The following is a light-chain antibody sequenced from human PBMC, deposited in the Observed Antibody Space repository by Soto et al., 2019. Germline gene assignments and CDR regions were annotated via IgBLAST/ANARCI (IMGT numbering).Light chain of an antibody. J-gene: IGKJ2*02. V-gene: IGKV3-15*01. CDR3: QQSYRAPRT. CDR1: QSVSFN. CDR2: GAS. Sequence: EIVMTQSPATLSASPGERASLSCRASQSVSFNLAWYQQKPGQAPRLLIYGASTRATGIPARFSGSGSGTEFTLTISSLQPEDFATYYCQQSYRAPRTFGQGTHLEI.